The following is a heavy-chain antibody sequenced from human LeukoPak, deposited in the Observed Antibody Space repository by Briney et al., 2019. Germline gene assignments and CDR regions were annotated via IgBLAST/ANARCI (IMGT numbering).Heavy chain of an antibody. V-gene: IGHV4-59*01. CDR1: GGSISSYY. J-gene: IGHJ2*01. CDR3: ARGGSGSRSYWYFDL. D-gene: IGHD1-26*01. Sequence: PSETLSLTCTVSGGSISSYYWSWIRQPPGKGLEWIGYIYYSGSTNYNPSLKSRVTISVDTSKNQFSLKLSSVTAADTAVYYCARGGSGSRSYWYFDLWGRGTLVTVSS. CDR2: IYYSGST.